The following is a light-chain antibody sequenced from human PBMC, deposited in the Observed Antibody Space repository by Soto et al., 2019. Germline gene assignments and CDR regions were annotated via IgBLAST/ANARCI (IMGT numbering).Light chain of an antibody. J-gene: IGLJ2*01. CDR2: DDS. Sequence: SSELPQPHSVSVAPGQTARITCGGKNIGTKSVNWYRQKPGQAPVLVVYDDSDRPSGIPARFSGYNSGNTATLIISRVEAGDEADYYCQVWYSSSDHVVFGGGTKLAVL. CDR1: NIGTKS. CDR3: QVWYSSSDHVV. V-gene: IGLV3-21*02.